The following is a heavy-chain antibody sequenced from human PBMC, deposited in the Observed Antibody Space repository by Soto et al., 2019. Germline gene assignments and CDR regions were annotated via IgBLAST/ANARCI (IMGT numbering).Heavy chain of an antibody. CDR1: GGSISSYY. CDR2: IYYSGST. Sequence: QVQLQESGPGLVKPSETLSLTCTVSGGSISSYYWSWIRQPPGKGLEWIGCIYYSGSTNYNPSLKRRVPISVDTSKNQFSLKLSSVTAADTAVYYCAYSANRPLGYWYFDLWGRGTLVTVSS. J-gene: IGHJ2*01. D-gene: IGHD2-15*01. V-gene: IGHV4-59*01. CDR3: AYSANRPLGYWYFDL.